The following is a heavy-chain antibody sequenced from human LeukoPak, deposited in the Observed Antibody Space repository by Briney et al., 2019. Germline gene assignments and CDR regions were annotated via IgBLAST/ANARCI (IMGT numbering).Heavy chain of an antibody. Sequence: PGGSLGLCCAASGFIFSRYAMSWVRQAPGKGLEWVSAIGGDGGSTYSADSVKGRFTISRDDSKNTLYLQMNSLTAEDTAVYYCAKGSAVGRPYYFDSWGQGTLITVSS. V-gene: IGHV3-23*01. CDR2: IGGDGGST. D-gene: IGHD6-6*01. J-gene: IGHJ4*02. CDR1: GFIFSRYA. CDR3: AKGSAVGRPYYFDS.